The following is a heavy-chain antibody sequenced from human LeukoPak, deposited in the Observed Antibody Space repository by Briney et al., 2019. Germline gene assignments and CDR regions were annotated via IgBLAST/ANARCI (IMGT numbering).Heavy chain of an antibody. D-gene: IGHD6-19*01. CDR2: IYYSGST. Sequence: PSETLSLTCSVSGGFISSYYWRWIRRPPARGREWMGYIYYSGSTNYNPTLKSRVTISVDTSKNKFSLKLSSVTAADTAVYYCARASGDRSGWYSYYYMDVWGKGTTVTVSS. CDR3: ARASGDRSGWYSYYYMDV. CDR1: GGFISSYY. V-gene: IGHV4-59*01. J-gene: IGHJ6*03.